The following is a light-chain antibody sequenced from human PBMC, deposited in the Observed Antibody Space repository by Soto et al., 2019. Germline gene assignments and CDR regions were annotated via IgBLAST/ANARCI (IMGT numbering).Light chain of an antibody. CDR1: SGHSSYI. Sequence: QPVLTQSSSASASLGSSVKLTCTLSSGHSSYIIAWHQQQPGKAPRYLMKLEGSGSYNKGSGVPDRFSGSSSGADRYLTISNLQFEDEADYYCETWDRSWVFGGGTKLTVL. J-gene: IGLJ3*02. CDR3: ETWDRSWV. CDR2: LEGSGSY. V-gene: IGLV4-60*02.